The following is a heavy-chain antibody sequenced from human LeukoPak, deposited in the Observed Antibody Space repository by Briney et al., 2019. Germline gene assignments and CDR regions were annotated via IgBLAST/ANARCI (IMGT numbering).Heavy chain of an antibody. CDR3: ARESSSWYAASDFDI. CDR2: ISAYNGNT. CDR1: GYTFTSYG. J-gene: IGHJ3*02. V-gene: IGHV1-18*01. D-gene: IGHD6-13*01. Sequence: GASVKVSCKASGYTFTSYGISWVRQAPGQGLEWMGWISAYNGNTNYAQKLQGRVTMTTDTSTSTAYMELRSLRSDDTAAYYCARESSSWYAASDFDIWGQGTMVTVSS.